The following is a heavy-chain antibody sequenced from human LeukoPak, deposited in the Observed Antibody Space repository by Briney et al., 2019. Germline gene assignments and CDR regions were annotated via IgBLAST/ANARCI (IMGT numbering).Heavy chain of an antibody. Sequence: ASVKVSCKASGGTFSSYAISWVRQAPGQGLEWMGRIIPIFGTANYAQKFQGRVTITTDESMSTAYMDLSNLRSEDTAVYYCARGALGDYYGSGSYLLDPWGQGTLVTVSS. CDR2: IIPIFGTA. J-gene: IGHJ5*02. D-gene: IGHD3-10*01. CDR3: ARGALGDYYGSGSYLLDP. V-gene: IGHV1-69*05. CDR1: GGTFSSYA.